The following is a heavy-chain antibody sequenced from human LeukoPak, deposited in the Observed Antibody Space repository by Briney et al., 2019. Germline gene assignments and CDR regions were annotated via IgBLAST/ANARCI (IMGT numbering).Heavy chain of an antibody. CDR2: IDCDDDQ. CDR1: GFSLRTSGMC. V-gene: IGHV2-70*11. D-gene: IGHD2-2*01. J-gene: IGHJ4*02. Sequence: SGPALVKPTQTLTLACTFSGFSLRTSGMCGSWIRQPPGKALEWLARIDCDDDQYYSTSLKTRLTISKDTSKNQVVLTMTNMDPVDTATYYCARIRGVPANYFDYWGQGTLVTVSS. CDR3: ARIRGVPANYFDY.